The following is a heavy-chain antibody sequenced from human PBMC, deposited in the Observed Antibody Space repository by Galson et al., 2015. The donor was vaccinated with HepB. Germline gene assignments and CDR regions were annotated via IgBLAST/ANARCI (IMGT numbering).Heavy chain of an antibody. CDR1: GFTFSSYS. V-gene: IGHV3-21*04. CDR2: ISSSSSYI. J-gene: IGHJ3*02. CDR3: ARDNNSAHYDFSPMIAFDI. D-gene: IGHD3-3*01. Sequence: SLRLSCAASGFTFSSYSMNWVRQAPGKGLEWVSPISSSSSYIYYADSVKGRFTISRDNAKNSLYLQMNSLRAEDTAVYYCARDNNSAHYDFSPMIAFDIWGQGTMVTVSS.